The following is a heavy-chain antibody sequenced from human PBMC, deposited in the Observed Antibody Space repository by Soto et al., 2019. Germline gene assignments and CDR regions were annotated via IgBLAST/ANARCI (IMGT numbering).Heavy chain of an antibody. V-gene: IGHV4-59*01. CDR1: CGSISSYY. D-gene: IGHD2-2*01. CDR2: IYYSGST. CDR3: ARDQVPAALLGWFEP. Sequence: SETLSLTCPVSCGSISSYYWSWIRQPPGKGLEWIGYIYYSGSTNYNPSLKSRVTISVDTSKNQFSLKLSSVTAADTAVYYCARDQVPAALLGWFEPWGQGTLVTVSS. J-gene: IGHJ5*02.